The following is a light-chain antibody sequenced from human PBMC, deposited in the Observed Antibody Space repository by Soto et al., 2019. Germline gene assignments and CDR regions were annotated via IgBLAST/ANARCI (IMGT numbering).Light chain of an antibody. CDR2: DVN. J-gene: IGLJ2*01. CDR3: TSWTTSTTMI. Sequence: QSALAQPASLSGFPGQAITLSFTGNPSDIGAYNFVSWYQQHPGGVPKLILYDVNVRPSGVSNRFSGSQSGNTASLTISGLQAEDEADYYCTSWTTSTTMIFGGGTKLTVL. CDR1: PSDIGAYNF. V-gene: IGLV2-14*03.